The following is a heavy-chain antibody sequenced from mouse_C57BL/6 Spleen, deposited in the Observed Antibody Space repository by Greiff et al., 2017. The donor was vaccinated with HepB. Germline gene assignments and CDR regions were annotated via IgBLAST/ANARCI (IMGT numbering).Heavy chain of an antibody. CDR3: ARDGGLRRDY. Sequence: QVQLQQSGAELVKPGASVKLSCKASGYTFTSYWMHWVKQRPGQGLEWIGMIHPNSGSTNYNEKFKSKATLTVEKSSSTAYMQLSSLTSEDSAVYYCARDGGLRRDYWGQGTTLTVSS. J-gene: IGHJ2*01. V-gene: IGHV1-64*01. CDR2: IHPNSGST. D-gene: IGHD2-4*01. CDR1: GYTFTSYW.